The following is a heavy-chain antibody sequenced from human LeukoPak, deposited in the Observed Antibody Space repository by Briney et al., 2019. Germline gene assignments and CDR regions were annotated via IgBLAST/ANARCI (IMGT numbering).Heavy chain of an antibody. V-gene: IGHV4-34*01. J-gene: IGHJ6*03. CDR1: GGSFSGYY. Sequence: SETLSLTCAVYGGSFSGYYWSWIRQPPGKGLEWIGEINHSGSTNYNPSLKSRVTISVDTSKNQFSLKLSSVTAADTAVYYCARLATTPLYYYYYMDVWGKGTTVAVSS. CDR3: ARLATTPLYYYYYMDV. D-gene: IGHD4-17*01. CDR2: INHSGST.